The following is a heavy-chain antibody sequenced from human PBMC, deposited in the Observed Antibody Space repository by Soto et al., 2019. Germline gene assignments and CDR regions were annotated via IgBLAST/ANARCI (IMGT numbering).Heavy chain of an antibody. CDR2: ISAYNGNT. D-gene: IGHD4-17*01. V-gene: IGHV1-18*01. J-gene: IGHJ6*02. Sequence: ASVKVSCKASGYTFTSYGISWVRQAPGQGLEWMGWISAYNGNTNYAQKLQGRVTMTTDTSTSTAYMELRSLRSDDTAVYYCARVTTVTTFYYYYYGMDVWGQGTTVTVSS. CDR1: GYTFTSYG. CDR3: ARVTTVTTFYYYYYGMDV.